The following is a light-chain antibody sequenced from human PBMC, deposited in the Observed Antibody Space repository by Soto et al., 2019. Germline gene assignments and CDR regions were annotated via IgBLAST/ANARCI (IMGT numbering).Light chain of an antibody. J-gene: IGKJ5*01. CDR1: QSVRSSY. Sequence: EIVLTQSPDTLCLSPGESATLSCRASQSVRSSYLAWYQQTPGQTPRLLIYAASSRATGIPDRFSGSGSGTDFSLTISRLEAEDFAVYYCQQYGSSLITFGQGTRLEIK. CDR2: AAS. CDR3: QQYGSSLIT. V-gene: IGKV3-20*01.